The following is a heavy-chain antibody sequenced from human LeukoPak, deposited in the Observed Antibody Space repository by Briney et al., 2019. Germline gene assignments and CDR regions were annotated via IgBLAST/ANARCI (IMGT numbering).Heavy chain of an antibody. J-gene: IGHJ4*02. D-gene: IGHD2-2*02. V-gene: IGHV3-30*02. CDR1: GFTFSSYG. CDR3: AKLYCSSTSCYKLLDY. CDR2: IRYDGSNK. Sequence: GGSLRLSCAASGFTFSSYGMHWVRQAPGKGLEWVAFIRYDGSNKYYADSVKGRFTISRDNSKNTLYLQMSSLRAEDTAVYYCAKLYCSSTSCYKLLDYWGQGTLVTVSS.